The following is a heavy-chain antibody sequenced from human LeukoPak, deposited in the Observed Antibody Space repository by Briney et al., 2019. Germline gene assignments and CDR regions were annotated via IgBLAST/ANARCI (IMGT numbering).Heavy chain of an antibody. J-gene: IGHJ4*02. V-gene: IGHV3-21*01. CDR3: ARDQYGDYANDY. CDR1: GFTFTTYS. CDR2: ISSNGDYI. D-gene: IGHD4-17*01. Sequence: PGGSRRLSCAASGFTFTTYSMNWVRQAPGKGLEWVSSISSNGDYIYYADSLKGRFTISRDNAKNSLYLQMNSLRAEDTAVYYCARDQYGDYANDYWGQGTLVTVSS.